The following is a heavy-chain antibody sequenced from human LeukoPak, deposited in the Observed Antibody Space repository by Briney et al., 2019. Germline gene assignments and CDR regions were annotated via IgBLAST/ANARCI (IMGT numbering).Heavy chain of an antibody. CDR1: GFTFSGSA. Sequence: GGSLRLSCAASGFTFSGSAMHWVRQASGKGLEWVGRIRSKANSYATAYAASVKGRFTISRDDSKNTAYLQMNSLKTEDTAVYYCTRQSSHYYDSSYTYWGQGTLVTVSS. V-gene: IGHV3-73*01. D-gene: IGHD3-22*01. J-gene: IGHJ4*02. CDR2: IRSKANSYAT. CDR3: TRQSSHYYDSSYTY.